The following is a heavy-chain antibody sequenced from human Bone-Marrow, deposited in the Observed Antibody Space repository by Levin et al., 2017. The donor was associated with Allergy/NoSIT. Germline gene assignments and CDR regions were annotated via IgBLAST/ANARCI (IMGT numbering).Heavy chain of an antibody. CDR1: GGFISSDSYY. J-gene: IGHJ5*02. Sequence: PSETLSLTCTVSGGFISSDSYYWGWIRQPPGKGLEWIGSVYYSGNTYYNPSLQSRVSIFVDTSKNQFSLKLTSVTAADAAVYFCARRRFGRDDWYDSDYFDPWGPGTLVTVSS. D-gene: IGHD3-22*01. CDR3: ARRRFGRDDWYDSDYFDP. CDR2: VYYSGNT. V-gene: IGHV4-39*01.